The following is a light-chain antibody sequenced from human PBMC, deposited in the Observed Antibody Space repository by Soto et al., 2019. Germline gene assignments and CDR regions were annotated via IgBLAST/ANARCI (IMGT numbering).Light chain of an antibody. V-gene: IGKV3-15*01. CDR3: QQYNNRPIT. Sequence: IVLTQSPRTLSLSPGERATLSCRASQSVTTSNLAWYQQKPGQAPRLLIYGASTRATGIPARFSGSGSGTEFTLTISSLQSEDFAVYYCQQYNNRPITFGQGTRLENK. CDR1: QSVTTSN. J-gene: IGKJ5*01. CDR2: GAS.